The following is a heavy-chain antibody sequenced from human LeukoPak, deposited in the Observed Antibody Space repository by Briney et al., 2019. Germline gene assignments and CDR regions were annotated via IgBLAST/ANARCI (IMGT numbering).Heavy chain of an antibody. J-gene: IGHJ4*02. CDR3: ARGADSGYDWLRDY. CDR1: GFTFSSYA. V-gene: IGHV3-64*01. Sequence: GGSLRLSCAASGFTFSSYAMHWVRQAPGKGLEYVSAISSNGGSTYYANSVKGRFTISRDNSKNTLYLQMGSLRAEDMAVYYCARGADSGYDWLRDYWGQGTLVTVSS. D-gene: IGHD5-12*01. CDR2: ISSNGGST.